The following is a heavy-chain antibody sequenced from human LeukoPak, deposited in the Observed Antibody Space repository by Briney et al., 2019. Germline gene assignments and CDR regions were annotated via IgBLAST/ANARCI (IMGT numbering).Heavy chain of an antibody. J-gene: IGHJ4*02. CDR3: ARDLVAAAGTSY. V-gene: IGHV1-69*04. CDR2: IIPILGIA. Sequence: GSSVKVSCKASGGTFSSYAISWVRQAPGQGLEWMGRIIPILGIANYAQKFQGRVTITADKSTSTAYMELSSLRSEDTAVYYCARDLVAAAGTSYWGQGTLVTVSS. CDR1: GGTFSSYA. D-gene: IGHD6-13*01.